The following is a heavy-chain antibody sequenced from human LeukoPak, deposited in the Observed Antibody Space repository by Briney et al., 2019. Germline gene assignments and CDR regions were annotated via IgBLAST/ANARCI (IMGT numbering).Heavy chain of an antibody. V-gene: IGHV4-30-4*01. J-gene: IGHJ5*02. CDR2: ISYSGIT. Sequence: SETLSLTCTVSGGSIGSGDYYWSWIRQSPGKGLEWIGYISYSGITYYYPSLKSRLTISVDRSKNQFSLKLSSVTAADTAVYYCARGLTQSDYGDYQAWFDPWGQGTLVTISS. D-gene: IGHD4-17*01. CDR1: GGSIGSGDYY. CDR3: ARGLTQSDYGDYQAWFDP.